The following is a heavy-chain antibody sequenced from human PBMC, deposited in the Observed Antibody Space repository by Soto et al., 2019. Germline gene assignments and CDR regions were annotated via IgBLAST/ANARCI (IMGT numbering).Heavy chain of an antibody. Sequence: GGSLRLSCAASGFTFSSYGMHWVRQAPGKGLEWVAVIWYDGSNKYYADSVKGRFTISRDNSKNTLYLQMNSLRAEDLAVYYCARDGDYGGNSALYYYYYYGMDVWGQGTTVTVSS. CDR2: IWYDGSNK. CDR1: GFTFSSYG. D-gene: IGHD4-17*01. CDR3: ARDGDYGGNSALYYYYYYGMDV. V-gene: IGHV3-33*01. J-gene: IGHJ6*02.